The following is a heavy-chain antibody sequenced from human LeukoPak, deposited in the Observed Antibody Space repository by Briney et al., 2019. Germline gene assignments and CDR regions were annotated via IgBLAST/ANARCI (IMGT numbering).Heavy chain of an antibody. Sequence: PGGSLRLSCAASGFTFSSYGMSWVRQAPGKGLEWVSYISDSTSIIYYADSVRGRFTISRDNAKNSLYLQMNSLRAEDTAVYYCARGDKVVAADYYYYMDVWGKGTTVTVSS. D-gene: IGHD2-15*01. CDR1: GFTFSSYG. CDR2: ISDSTSII. CDR3: ARGDKVVAADYYYYMDV. J-gene: IGHJ6*03. V-gene: IGHV3-48*04.